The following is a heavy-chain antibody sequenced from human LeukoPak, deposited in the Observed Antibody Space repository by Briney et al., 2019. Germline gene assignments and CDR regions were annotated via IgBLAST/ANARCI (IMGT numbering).Heavy chain of an antibody. J-gene: IGHJ2*01. CDR3: ARMIAAAGTEYFDL. CDR2: IYYRGTT. V-gene: IGHV4-61*08. D-gene: IGHD6-13*01. Sequence: SETLSLTCTVSGGSISSGGHYWGWIRQQPGKGLEWIGYIYYRGTTYYNPSLKSRVTISVDTSKNQFSLKLNSMTATDTAVYYCARMIAAAGTEYFDLWGRGTLVTVSS. CDR1: GGSISSGGHY.